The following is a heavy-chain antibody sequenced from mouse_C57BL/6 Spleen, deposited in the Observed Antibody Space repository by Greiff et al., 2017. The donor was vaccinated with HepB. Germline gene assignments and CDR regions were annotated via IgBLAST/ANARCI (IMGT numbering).Heavy chain of an antibody. CDR3: ARYHDYADY. CDR1: GYAFSSSW. V-gene: IGHV1-82*01. Sequence: QVQLQQSGPELVKPGASVKISCKASGYAFSSSWMNWVKQRSGKGLEWIGWFYPGDGDTNYNGKFKGKATLTADKSSSTAYMQLSSLTSEDSAVYFYARYHDYADYWGQGTTLTVSS. CDR2: FYPGDGDT. J-gene: IGHJ2*01. D-gene: IGHD2-4*01.